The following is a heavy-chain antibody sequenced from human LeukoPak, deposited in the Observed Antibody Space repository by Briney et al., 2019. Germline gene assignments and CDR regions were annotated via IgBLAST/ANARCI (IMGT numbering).Heavy chain of an antibody. CDR2: IFYSGSA. CDR3: ARGSTLIRGFDY. D-gene: IGHD3-10*01. V-gene: IGHV4-31*03. Sequence: PSQTLSLTCTVSGGSISSGDYYWNWIRQHPEKSLEWIGYIFYSGSAYYNPSLKSRVTISVDTSKNQFSLKLGSVTAADTAVYYCARGSTLIRGFDYWGQGTLVTVSS. CDR1: GGSISSGDYY. J-gene: IGHJ4*02.